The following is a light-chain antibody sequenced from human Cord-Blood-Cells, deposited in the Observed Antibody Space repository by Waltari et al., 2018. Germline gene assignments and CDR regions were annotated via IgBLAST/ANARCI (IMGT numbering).Light chain of an antibody. J-gene: IGLJ1*01. CDR2: EGS. CDR3: CSYAGSSTYV. CDR1: SSDVGSFNL. Sequence: QSALTQPASVSGSPGQSITISCTGTSSDVGSFNLVSWYQQHPGKAPKLMSYEGSKRPSGVSNRFSDSKSGNTASLTISGLQAEDEADYYCCSYAGSSTYVFGTGTKVTVL. V-gene: IGLV2-23*01.